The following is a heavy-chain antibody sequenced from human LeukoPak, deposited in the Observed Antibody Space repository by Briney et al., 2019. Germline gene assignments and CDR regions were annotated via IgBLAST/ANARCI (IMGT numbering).Heavy chain of an antibody. CDR2: ISSGNSYI. D-gene: IGHD4-17*01. CDR3: TRGGDYGDPTY. Sequence: GGSLRLSCAASGFTFNSYSMNWVHQAPGKGLEWVSSISSGNSYIHYADSVKGRFTISRDNAKNSLYLQMNSLRVEDTGVYYCTRGGDYGDPTYWGQGTLVTVSS. CDR1: GFTFNSYS. J-gene: IGHJ4*02. V-gene: IGHV3-21*01.